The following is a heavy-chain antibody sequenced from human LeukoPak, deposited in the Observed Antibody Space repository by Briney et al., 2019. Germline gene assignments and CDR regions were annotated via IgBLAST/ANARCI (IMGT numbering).Heavy chain of an antibody. D-gene: IGHD2-8*01. CDR2: ISGSGGST. Sequence: PGGSLRLSCAASGFTFSSYAMSWVRQAPGKGLEWVSAISGSGGSTYYADSVKGRFTISRDNSKNTLYLQMNSLRAEDTAVYYCAKDPVPYCTNGVCYRPFDYWGQGTLVTVSS. CDR1: GFTFSSYA. V-gene: IGHV3-23*01. CDR3: AKDPVPYCTNGVCYRPFDY. J-gene: IGHJ4*02.